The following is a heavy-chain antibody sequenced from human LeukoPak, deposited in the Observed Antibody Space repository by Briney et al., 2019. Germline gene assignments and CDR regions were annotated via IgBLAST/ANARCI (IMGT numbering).Heavy chain of an antibody. J-gene: IGHJ4*02. V-gene: IGHV3-23*01. Sequence: GGSLRLSCAASGFTFSSYSMNWVRQAPGKGLEWVSHITASGTAMFYADSVKGRFTISRDNSKNTLYLQMNSLRAEDTAVYYCAKDWRWLQFGRVDYWGQGTLVTVSS. CDR1: GFTFSSYS. CDR3: AKDWRWLQFGRVDY. CDR2: ITASGTAM. D-gene: IGHD5-24*01.